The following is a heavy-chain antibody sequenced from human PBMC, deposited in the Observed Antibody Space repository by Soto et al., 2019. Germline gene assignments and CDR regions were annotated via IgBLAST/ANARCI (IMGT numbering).Heavy chain of an antibody. J-gene: IGHJ4*02. CDR3: ARDWSYPSGGIDY. CDR2: ISPYSGNT. Sequence: QVQLVQSGAEVKKPGASVTVSCKASGYSFSNYGISWVRQAPGQGLECVGWISPYSGNTNSAQRFRGRVSLTTDTSASTAYMELRRLTSVDTAVYYCARDWSYPSGGIDYWGQGSLVTGSS. D-gene: IGHD6-25*01. CDR1: GYSFSNYG. V-gene: IGHV1-18*01.